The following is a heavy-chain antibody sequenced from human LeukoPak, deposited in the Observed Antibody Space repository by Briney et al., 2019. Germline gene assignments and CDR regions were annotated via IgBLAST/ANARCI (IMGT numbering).Heavy chain of an antibody. V-gene: IGHV3-30*01. J-gene: IGHJ4*02. CDR3: VRDGTYFFASGSLQGYYFDN. D-gene: IGHD3-10*01. Sequence: PGSSLSLFCAAPGVIFSNYAMHCVRQSPGKALEWVTVISNDGTDKHHADSEKRRFTVPRDNCNHTVYLEMDRMSVEDTAIYYCVRDGTYFFASGSLQGYYFDNWGQGTLVTVSS. CDR1: GVIFSNYA. CDR2: ISNDGTDK.